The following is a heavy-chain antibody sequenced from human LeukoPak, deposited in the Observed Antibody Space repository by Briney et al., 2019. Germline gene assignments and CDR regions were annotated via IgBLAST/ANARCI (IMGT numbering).Heavy chain of an antibody. CDR1: GGSISSGSYY. CDR2: IYTSGST. J-gene: IGHJ5*02. D-gene: IGHD6-13*01. V-gene: IGHV4-61*02. CDR3: ARGRIRFVFGSRYWFDP. Sequence: SETLSLTCTVSGGSISSGSYYCSWIRQPAGKGLEWIGRIYTSGSTNYNPSLKSRVTISVDTSKNQLSLKLSSVTAADTAVYYCARGRIRFVFGSRYWFDPWGQGTLVTVSS.